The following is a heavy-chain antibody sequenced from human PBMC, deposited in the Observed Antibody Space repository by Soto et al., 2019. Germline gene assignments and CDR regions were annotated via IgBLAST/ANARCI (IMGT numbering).Heavy chain of an antibody. CDR2: ISYDGSNK. D-gene: IGHD3-22*01. J-gene: IGHJ4*02. CDR1: GFTFSSYA. V-gene: IGHV3-30-3*01. Sequence: GGSLRLSCAASGFTFSSYAMHWVRQAPGKGLEWVAVISYDGSNKYYADSVKGRFTISRDNSKNTLYLQMNSLRAEDTAVYYCARDHNTYYYDSSGYYGCGYWGQGTLVTVS. CDR3: ARDHNTYYYDSSGYYGCGY.